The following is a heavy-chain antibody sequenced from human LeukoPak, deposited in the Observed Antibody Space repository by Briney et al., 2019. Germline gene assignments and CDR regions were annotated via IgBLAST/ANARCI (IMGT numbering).Heavy chain of an antibody. D-gene: IGHD3-22*01. Sequence: GGSLRLSCAASGFTFSDYYMSWIRKAPGKGLEWVSYISSSGSTIYYADSVKGRFTISRDNAKNPLYLQMNSLGAEDTAVYYCARSPYYYDSSGYSIDYWGQGTLVTVSS. CDR3: ARSPYYYDSSGYSIDY. J-gene: IGHJ4*02. CDR2: ISSSGSTI. CDR1: GFTFSDYY. V-gene: IGHV3-11*01.